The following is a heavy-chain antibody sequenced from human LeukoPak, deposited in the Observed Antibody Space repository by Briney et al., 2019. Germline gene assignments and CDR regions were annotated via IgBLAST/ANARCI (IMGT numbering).Heavy chain of an antibody. CDR2: ISSSSSYI. D-gene: IGHD5-24*01. Sequence: GGSLRLSCAASGFTFSSYSMNWVRQAPGKGLEWVSSISSSSSYIYYADSVKGQFTISRDNAKNSLYPQMNSLRAEDTAVYYCARDGRDGYNPDFDYWGQGTLVTVSS. CDR3: ARDGRDGYNPDFDY. V-gene: IGHV3-21*01. CDR1: GFTFSSYS. J-gene: IGHJ4*02.